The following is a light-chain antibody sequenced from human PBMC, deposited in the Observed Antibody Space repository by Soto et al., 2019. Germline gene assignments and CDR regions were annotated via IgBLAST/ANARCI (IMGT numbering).Light chain of an antibody. CDR3: QHANSFPLG. CDR1: QGVSIC. J-gene: IGKJ3*01. CDR2: ASS. Sequence: DIQMTQSPSSVSASVGDRVTITCRASQGVSICLAWYQQKPVKAPKLLIYASSSLQSGFPSRVSSRASGNEINHNISSLHPKDFATSYCQHANSFPLGLGPGNKVYI. V-gene: IGKV1-12*01.